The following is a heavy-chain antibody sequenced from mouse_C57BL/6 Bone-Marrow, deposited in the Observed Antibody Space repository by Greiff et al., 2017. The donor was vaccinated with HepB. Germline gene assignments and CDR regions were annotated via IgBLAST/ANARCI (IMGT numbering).Heavy chain of an antibody. CDR1: GYAFSSSW. Sequence: VQGVESGPELVKPGASVKISCKASGYAFSSSWMNWVKQRPGKGLEWIGRIYPGDGDTNYNGKFKGKATLTADKSSSTAYMQLSSLTSEDSAVYFCARYRDGYAMDYWGQGTSVTVSS. CDR2: IYPGDGDT. D-gene: IGHD1-1*01. CDR3: ARYRDGYAMDY. V-gene: IGHV1-82*01. J-gene: IGHJ4*01.